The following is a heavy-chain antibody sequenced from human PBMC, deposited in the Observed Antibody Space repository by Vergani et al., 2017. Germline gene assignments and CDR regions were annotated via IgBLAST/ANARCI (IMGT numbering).Heavy chain of an antibody. D-gene: IGHD1-14*01. J-gene: IGHJ4*02. CDR3: ARRRRKAGNHYYPEYYFDY. CDR2: INHSGST. Sequence: QVQLQQWGAGLLKPSETLSLTCAVYGGSFSGYYWSWIRQPPRKGLEWIGEINHSGSTNYNPSLKSRVTISVDPSKNQFSLKLSSVTAADTAVYYCARRRRKAGNHYYPEYYFDYWGQGTLVTVSS. V-gene: IGHV4-34*01. CDR1: GGSFSGYY.